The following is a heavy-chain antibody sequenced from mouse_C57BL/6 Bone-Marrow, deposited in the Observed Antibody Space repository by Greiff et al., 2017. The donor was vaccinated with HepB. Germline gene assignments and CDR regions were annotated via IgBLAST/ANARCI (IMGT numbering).Heavy chain of an antibody. CDR3: AKIYYYGSSYWYFDV. D-gene: IGHD1-1*01. CDR2: IWRGGST. CDR1: GFSFTSYG. Sequence: QVQLKESGPGLVQPSQSLSITCTVSGFSFTSYGVHWVRQSPGKGLEWLGVIWRGGSTDYNAAFMSRLSITKDNSKSQVFFKMNSLQADDTAIYYCAKIYYYGSSYWYFDVWGTGTTVTVSA. V-gene: IGHV2-5*01. J-gene: IGHJ1*03.